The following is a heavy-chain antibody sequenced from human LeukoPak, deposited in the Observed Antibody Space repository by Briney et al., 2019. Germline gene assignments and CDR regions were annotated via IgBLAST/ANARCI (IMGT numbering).Heavy chain of an antibody. CDR3: ARDKYYDSSGFYYSDY. Sequence: GGSPRLSCAASGFTVSSNYMSWVRQAPGKGLEWVSAISGSGGSTYYADSVKGRFTISRDNSKNTLYLQMNSLRAEDTAVYYCARDKYYDSSGFYYSDYWGQGILVTVSS. CDR1: GFTVSSNY. CDR2: ISGSGGST. V-gene: IGHV3-23*01. J-gene: IGHJ4*02. D-gene: IGHD3-22*01.